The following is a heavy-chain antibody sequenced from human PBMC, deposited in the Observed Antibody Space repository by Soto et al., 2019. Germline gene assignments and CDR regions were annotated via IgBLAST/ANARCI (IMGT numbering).Heavy chain of an antibody. V-gene: IGHV3-21*01. CDR1: GFTFTSYS. Sequence: GGSMRLSCAASGFTFTSYSMNWVRQAPGKGLEWVSSISSSSSYIYYADSVKGRFIISRDNAKNSLYLQMNSLRAEDTAVYYCARDRGGNWAPFDYWGQGTLVTVSS. CDR2: ISSSSSYI. D-gene: IGHD7-27*01. J-gene: IGHJ4*02. CDR3: ARDRGGNWAPFDY.